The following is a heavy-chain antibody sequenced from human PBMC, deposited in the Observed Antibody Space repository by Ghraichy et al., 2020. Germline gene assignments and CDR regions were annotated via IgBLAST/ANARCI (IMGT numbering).Heavy chain of an antibody. Sequence: GESLNISCAASGYIFSTDWMHWVRQDPQKGLVWVSRINSDGISTNYADSVKGRFTISRDNAKNTLYLQMNSLRAEDTGVYYCARGGFYSTSPLDYWGQGTLVTVSS. D-gene: IGHD6-6*01. CDR3: ARGGFYSTSPLDY. V-gene: IGHV3-74*01. CDR1: GYIFSTDW. CDR2: INSDGIST. J-gene: IGHJ4*02.